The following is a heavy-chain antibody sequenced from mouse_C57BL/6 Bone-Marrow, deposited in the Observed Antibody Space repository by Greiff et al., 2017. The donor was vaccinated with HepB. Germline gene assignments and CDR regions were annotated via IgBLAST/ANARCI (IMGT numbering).Heavy chain of an antibody. V-gene: IGHV1-72*01. Sequence: QVQLQQPGAELVKPGASVKLSCKASGYTFTSYWMHWVKQRPGRGLEGIGRIDPNSGGTKCNEKFKSKATLTVDKPTSTASMQLSSLTSEDSAVYYCARDAMDYWGQGTSVTVSS. CDR2: IDPNSGGT. J-gene: IGHJ4*01. CDR3: ARDAMDY. CDR1: GYTFTSYW.